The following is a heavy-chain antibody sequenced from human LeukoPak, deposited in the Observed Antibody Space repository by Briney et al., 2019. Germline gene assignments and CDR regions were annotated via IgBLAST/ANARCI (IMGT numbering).Heavy chain of an antibody. CDR3: AKHYARGGCSLAHCNPIDS. D-gene: IGHD2-15*01. Sequence: GGSLRLSCAAPGFTFSTFAMTWVRQAPGKGLEWVSTFSPDGIHYADSVKGRFAISRDDSMSTLFLQMNSLRAEDTAIYYCAKHYARGGCSLAHCNPIDSWGQGTLVTVSS. CDR1: GFTFSTFA. CDR2: FSPDGI. J-gene: IGHJ4*02. V-gene: IGHV3-23*01.